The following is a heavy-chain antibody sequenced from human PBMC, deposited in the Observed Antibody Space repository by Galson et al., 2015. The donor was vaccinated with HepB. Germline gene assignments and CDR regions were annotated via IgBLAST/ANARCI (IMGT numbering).Heavy chain of an antibody. D-gene: IGHD2-8*01. CDR1: GVSISSSLYY. J-gene: IGHJ3*02. CDR2: IYYGGRT. V-gene: IGHV4-39*01. Sequence: ETLSLTCAVSGVSISSSLYYWGWIRQSPKKGSEWIGSIYYGGRTYFSPSLQSRVAMSVDTSKNQLSLTLSSVTAADTAVYYCARPLVLNGRFTPGVGPFHIWGHGTMVTVSA. CDR3: ARPLVLNGRFTPGVGPFHI.